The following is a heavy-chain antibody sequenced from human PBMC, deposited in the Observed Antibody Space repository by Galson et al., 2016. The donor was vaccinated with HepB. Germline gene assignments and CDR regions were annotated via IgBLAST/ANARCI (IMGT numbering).Heavy chain of an antibody. CDR1: GFSFREYV. D-gene: IGHD3-10*01. CDR2: LSHDGGNA. J-gene: IGHJ6*02. Sequence: SLRLSCAVSGFSFREYVVHWVRQAPGKGLEWVAVLSHDGGNAYYADSVRGRFTISRDRTTLYLEMSGLRGEDTAVYYCAKDRSGQQWFGESAKVYGMDVWGQGTTVSVSS. V-gene: IGHV3-30*18. CDR3: AKDRSGQQWFGESAKVYGMDV.